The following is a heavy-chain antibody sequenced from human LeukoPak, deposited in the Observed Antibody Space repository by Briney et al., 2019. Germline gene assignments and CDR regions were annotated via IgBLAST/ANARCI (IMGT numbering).Heavy chain of an antibody. V-gene: IGHV3-74*01. D-gene: IGHD3-16*01. CDR2: IKSDGSST. J-gene: IGHJ4*02. Sequence: GGSLRLSCAASGFTFSNYWMTWVRQGPGKGLVWVSRIKSDGSSTSYADSVKGRFTISRDNAKNTVYVHMNSLRDEDTAVYYCARGGRYAYFLDYWGQGTLVTVSS. CDR3: ARGGRYAYFLDY. CDR1: GFTFSNYW.